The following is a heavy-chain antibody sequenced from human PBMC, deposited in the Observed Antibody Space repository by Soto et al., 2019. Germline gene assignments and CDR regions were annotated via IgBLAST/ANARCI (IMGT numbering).Heavy chain of an antibody. CDR2: INSGGTSM. J-gene: IGHJ5*02. D-gene: IGHD3-3*01. CDR1: GFTFDSYS. Sequence: EVQLVESGGGLAQPGGSLRLSCTASGFTFDSYSMDWVRQAPGKGLEWVSYINSGGTSMFYAGSVKGRFTISRDNGRNLLYLHLNNLRAEDTAVYYCARDFATSFDPWGQVALVTVSS. CDR3: ARDFATSFDP. V-gene: IGHV3-48*01.